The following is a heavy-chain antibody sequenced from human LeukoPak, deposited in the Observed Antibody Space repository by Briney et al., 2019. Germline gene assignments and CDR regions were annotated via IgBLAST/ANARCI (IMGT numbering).Heavy chain of an antibody. D-gene: IGHD3-10*01. V-gene: IGHV3-30*04. J-gene: IGHJ4*02. CDR1: GFTFSSYV. CDR3: ARVYDITMVRPFDY. Sequence: PGRSLRLSCEASGFTFSSYVMHWVRQAPGKGLECVAVISTDGSDKYYADSVKGRFTISRDNARNSLYLQMNSLRAEDTAVYYCARVYDITMVRPFDYWGQGTLVTVSS. CDR2: ISTDGSDK.